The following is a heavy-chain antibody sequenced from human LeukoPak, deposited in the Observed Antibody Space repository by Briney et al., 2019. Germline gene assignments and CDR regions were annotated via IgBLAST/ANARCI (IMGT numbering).Heavy chain of an antibody. J-gene: IGHJ4*02. CDR2: IYYSGST. V-gene: IGHV4-59*08. Sequence: SETLSLTCTVSGGSIRSYYWSWIRQPPGKGLEWIGYIYYSGSTYYNPSLKSRVTISVDTSKNQFSLKLSSVTAADTAVYYCARGGYSYGLGYWGQGTLVTVSS. CDR1: GGSIRSYY. D-gene: IGHD5-18*01. CDR3: ARGGYSYGLGY.